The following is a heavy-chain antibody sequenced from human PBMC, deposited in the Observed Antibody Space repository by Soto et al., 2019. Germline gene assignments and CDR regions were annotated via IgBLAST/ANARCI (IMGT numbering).Heavy chain of an antibody. V-gene: IGHV2-5*02. J-gene: IGHJ4*02. Sequence: QITLKESGPTLVKPTQTLTLTCAFSGFSLSASGVGVGWIRQPPGKAPEWLALIYWDDDKRYSPSLKSRLAITKDTSKNQVVLTMTNMDPVDTATYYCAHHDIGDTFDFWGQGNLVTVSS. CDR3: AHHDIGDTFDF. D-gene: IGHD2-21*02. CDR1: GFSLSASGVG. CDR2: IYWDDDK.